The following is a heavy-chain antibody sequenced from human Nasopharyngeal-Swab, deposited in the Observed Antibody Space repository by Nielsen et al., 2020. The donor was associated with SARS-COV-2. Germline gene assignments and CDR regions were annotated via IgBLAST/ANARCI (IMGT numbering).Heavy chain of an antibody. CDR3: ARENHGVFDN. V-gene: IGHV3-7*01. CDR1: GFTFSPFW. CDR2: IQTDGTEQ. Sequence: GASLKISCAASGFTFSPFWMTWVRQAPGKGLEWVATIQTDGTEQYSVDSVKGRFTISRDNGKNSLYLQMNSLRAEDTAVYYCARENHGVFDNWGQGTLVTVSS. J-gene: IGHJ4*02.